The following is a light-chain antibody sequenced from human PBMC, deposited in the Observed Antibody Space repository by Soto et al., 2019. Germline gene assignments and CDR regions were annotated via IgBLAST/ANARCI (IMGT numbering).Light chain of an antibody. V-gene: IGKV3-20*01. CDR1: QSVSSSY. J-gene: IGKJ5*01. CDR3: QQYGSSAIT. Sequence: EIVLTQSPGTLSLPPGERATLSCRASQSVSSSYLAWYQQKPGQAPRLLIYGASSRATGIPDRLSGSGSGTDFTLTISRLEPEDFAVYYCQQYGSSAITFGQGTRLEIK. CDR2: GAS.